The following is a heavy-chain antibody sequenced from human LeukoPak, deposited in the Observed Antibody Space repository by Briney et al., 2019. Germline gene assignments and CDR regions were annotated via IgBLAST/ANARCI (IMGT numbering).Heavy chain of an antibody. V-gene: IGHV4-39*07. CDR2: IYYSGST. CDR3: AVGVRDIGPLGVLENWFDP. J-gene: IGHJ5*02. D-gene: IGHD5-12*01. CDR1: GGSISSSSYY. Sequence: SETLSLTCTVSGGSISSSSYYWGWIRQPPGKGLEWIGSIYYSGSTYYNPSLKSRVTISVDTSKNQFSLKLSSVTAADTAVYYCAVGVRDIGPLGVLENWFDPWGQGTLVTVSS.